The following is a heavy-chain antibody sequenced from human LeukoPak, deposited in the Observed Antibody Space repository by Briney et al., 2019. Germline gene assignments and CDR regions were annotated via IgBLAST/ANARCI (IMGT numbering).Heavy chain of an antibody. CDR1: GGSISSSSYY. V-gene: IGHV4-39*01. CDR2: IYYSGST. D-gene: IGHD3-22*01. J-gene: IGHJ4*02. Sequence: PSETLSLTCTVSGGSISSSSYYWGWIRQPPGKGLEWIGSIYYSGSTYYNPSLKSRVTISVDTSKNQFSLKLSSVTAADTAVYYCAGQGPYYYDSSGHWGQGTLVTVSS. CDR3: AGQGPYYYDSSGH.